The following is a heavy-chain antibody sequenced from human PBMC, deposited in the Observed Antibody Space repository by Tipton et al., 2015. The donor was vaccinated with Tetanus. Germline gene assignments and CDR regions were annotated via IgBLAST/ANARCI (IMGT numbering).Heavy chain of an antibody. J-gene: IGHJ4*02. CDR2: IYYSGST. D-gene: IGHD5-18*01. CDR3: VRGRGLGAYSYGFEY. Sequence: TLSLTCSVSGASISNGGYFWNWIRHRPGKGLEWIGYIYYSGSTFYNPSLKSRVTISVDTSKNQFSLKLTSVTAADTTVYYCVRGRGLGAYSYGFEYWGQGALVTVSS. CDR1: GASISNGGYF. V-gene: IGHV4-30-4*08.